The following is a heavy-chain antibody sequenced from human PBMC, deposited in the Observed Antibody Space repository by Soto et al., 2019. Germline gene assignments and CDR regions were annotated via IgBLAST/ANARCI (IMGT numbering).Heavy chain of an antibody. Sequence: PSETLSLTCTVSGGSISSYYWSWIRQPPGKGLEWIGYIYYSGSTNYNPSLKSRVTISVDTSKNQFSLKLSSATAADTAVYYCARLVRGVIMYFDYWGQGTLVTVSS. V-gene: IGHV4-59*01. CDR3: ARLVRGVIMYFDY. CDR1: GGSISSYY. CDR2: IYYSGST. D-gene: IGHD3-10*02. J-gene: IGHJ4*02.